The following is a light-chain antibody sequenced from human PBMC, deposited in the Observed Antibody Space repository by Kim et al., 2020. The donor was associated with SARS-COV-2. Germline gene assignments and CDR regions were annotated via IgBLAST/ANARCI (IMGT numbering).Light chain of an antibody. J-gene: IGKJ2*01. CDR2: GVS. Sequence: SASVGDRVIITCRASQDIRNDLGWYQQKPGKAPKLLIYGVSSLQSGVPSRFSGSGSGTDFRLTISSLQPEDFATYYCLQDSTYPYTFGQGTKLEI. V-gene: IGKV1-6*01. CDR1: QDIRND. CDR3: LQDSTYPYT.